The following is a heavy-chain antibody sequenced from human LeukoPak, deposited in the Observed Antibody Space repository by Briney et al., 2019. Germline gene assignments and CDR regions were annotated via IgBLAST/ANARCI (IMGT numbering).Heavy chain of an antibody. V-gene: IGHV4-59*01. D-gene: IGHD3-3*01. CDR3: ARGVLVYDLNWYFDL. CDR1: GGSISSYY. Sequence: SETLPLTCTVSGGSISSYYWSWIRQPPGKGLEWIGYIYYSGSTNYNPSLKSRVTISVDTSKNQFSLKLSSVTAADTAVYYCARGVLVYDLNWYFDLWGRGTLVTVSS. CDR2: IYYSGST. J-gene: IGHJ2*01.